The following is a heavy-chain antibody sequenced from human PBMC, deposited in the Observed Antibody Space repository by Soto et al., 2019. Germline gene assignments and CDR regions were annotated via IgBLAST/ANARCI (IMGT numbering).Heavy chain of an antibody. CDR3: ARDRGPADDYDRSGGFDC. CDR1: GGTFSSYA. Sequence: QVQLVQSGAEVKKPGSSVKVSCKASGGTFSSYAISWVRQAPGQGLEWMGWIIPIFGTANYAQTFQGRVTITADETTSTDYMVLSSLRSEDTAEYYCARDRGPADDYDRSGGFDCWGQGTLVTVSS. V-gene: IGHV1-69*01. J-gene: IGHJ4*02. CDR2: IIPIFGTA. D-gene: IGHD3-22*01.